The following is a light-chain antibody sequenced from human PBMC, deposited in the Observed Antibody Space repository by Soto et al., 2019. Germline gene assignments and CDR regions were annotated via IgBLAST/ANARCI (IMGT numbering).Light chain of an antibody. CDR3: CSYAGSSTFWV. CDR2: EVS. J-gene: IGLJ1*01. CDR1: SSDVGSHNL. V-gene: IGLV2-23*02. Sequence: QSALTFPASVSGSPEQSIPISCTRTSSDVGSHNLVSWYQQHPGKAPKLMIYEVSKRPSGVSNRFSGSKSGNTASLTISGLQAEDEADYYCCSYAGSSTFWVFGTGT.